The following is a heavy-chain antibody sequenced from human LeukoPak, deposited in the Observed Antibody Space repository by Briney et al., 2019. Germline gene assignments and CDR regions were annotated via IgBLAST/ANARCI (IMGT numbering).Heavy chain of an antibody. D-gene: IGHD2-21*01. Sequence: SETLSLTCTVSGGSISTYYWSWIRQPAGKGLEWIGRIYTSGSTNHNPSLKSRVTMSVDSSKTQFSLKLSSVTAADTAVYYCARERGGAYCGGNCYYFGYWGQGTLVTVSS. J-gene: IGHJ4*02. CDR3: ARERGGAYCGGNCYYFGY. V-gene: IGHV4-4*07. CDR2: IYTSGST. CDR1: GGSISTYY.